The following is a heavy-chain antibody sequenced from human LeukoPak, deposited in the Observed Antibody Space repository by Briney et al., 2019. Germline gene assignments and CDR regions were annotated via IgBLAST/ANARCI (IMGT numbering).Heavy chain of an antibody. CDR2: ISGSGGST. Sequence: GGSLRLSCAASGFTFSNYAMSWVRQAPGKGLEWVSGISGSGGSTYYADSVKGRFTMSRDNSKNTLYLQMNSLRAEDTAVYYCAKGLQGYSSSWLDPWGQGTLVTVSS. CDR1: GFTFSNYA. CDR3: AKGLQGYSSSWLDP. V-gene: IGHV3-23*01. J-gene: IGHJ5*02. D-gene: IGHD4-11*01.